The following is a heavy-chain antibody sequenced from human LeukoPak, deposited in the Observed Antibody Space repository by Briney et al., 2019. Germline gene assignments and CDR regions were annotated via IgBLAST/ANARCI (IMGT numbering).Heavy chain of an antibody. V-gene: IGHV4-39*07. D-gene: IGHD2/OR15-2a*01. CDR2: IYYSGST. J-gene: IGHJ4*02. CDR1: GGSISSSSYY. CDR3: ARMGSFWGDFDY. Sequence: SETLSLTCTVSGGSISSSSYYWGWIRQPPGKGLEWIGSIYYSGSTYYNPSLKSRVTISVDKSKDQFSLKLSSVTAADTAVYYCARMGSFWGDFDYWGQGTLVTVSS.